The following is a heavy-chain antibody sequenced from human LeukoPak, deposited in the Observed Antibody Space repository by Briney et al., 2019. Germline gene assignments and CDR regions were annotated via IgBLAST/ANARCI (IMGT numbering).Heavy chain of an antibody. D-gene: IGHD2/OR15-2a*01. J-gene: IGHJ4*02. Sequence: GGSLRLSCEVSGFTLSSYRMSWVRQAPGKGLEWVASVKQDAYETFYVDSVKGRFTISRDNAKSSLSLQMNSLRAEDTAVYYSARWNNVIIPIAPFDYWGQGTLVTVSS. CDR3: ARWNNVIIPIAPFDY. V-gene: IGHV3-7*01. CDR1: GFTLSSYR. CDR2: VKQDAYET.